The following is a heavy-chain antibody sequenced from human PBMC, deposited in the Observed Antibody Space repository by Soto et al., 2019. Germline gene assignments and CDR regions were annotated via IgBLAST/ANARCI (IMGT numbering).Heavy chain of an antibody. CDR3: ARDYCSSTSCPYNWFDP. Sequence: ASVKVSCKASGYTFTSYGMSWVRQAPGQGLEWMGWISGYNGNTNYAQKLQGRVTMTKDTSTSTDYMELRSLRSDDTAVYYCARDYCSSTSCPYNWFDPWG. CDR1: GYTFTSYG. J-gene: IGHJ5*02. D-gene: IGHD2-2*01. CDR2: ISGYNGNT. V-gene: IGHV1-18*01.